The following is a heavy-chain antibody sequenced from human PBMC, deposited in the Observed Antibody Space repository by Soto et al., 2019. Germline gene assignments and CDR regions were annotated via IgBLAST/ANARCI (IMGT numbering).Heavy chain of an antibody. CDR3: AKVGLVGMSSSQDFDY. D-gene: IGHD6-6*01. V-gene: IGHV3-30*02. CDR1: GFTFNSFV. CDR2: IWFGGSNE. Sequence: GGSLRLSCAASGFTFNSFVMHWVRQAPGKGLEWVSVIWFGGSNESYADSVRGRFTISRDNSKSTLYLQMNSLRAEDTAVYYCAKVGLVGMSSSQDFDYWGQG. J-gene: IGHJ4*02.